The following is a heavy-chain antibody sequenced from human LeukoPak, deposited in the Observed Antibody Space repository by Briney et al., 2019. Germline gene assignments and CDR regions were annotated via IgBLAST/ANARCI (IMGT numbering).Heavy chain of an antibody. D-gene: IGHD3-16*01. CDR2: INPSGANT. CDR1: GYTFITHF. Sequence: GASVKVSCKASGYTFITHFMHWVRQAPGQGLEWMGIINPSGANTNYAQKFQGRVTMTRDMSTSTVYMELFSLRSDDTAVYYCARDPYGWGRLYFDFWGQGTLLTVSS. V-gene: IGHV1-46*01. CDR3: ARDPYGWGRLYFDF. J-gene: IGHJ4*02.